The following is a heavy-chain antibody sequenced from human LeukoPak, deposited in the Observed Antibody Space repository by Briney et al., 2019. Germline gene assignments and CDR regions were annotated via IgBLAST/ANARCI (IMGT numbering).Heavy chain of an antibody. J-gene: IGHJ4*02. V-gene: IGHV4-39*05. CDR1: GGSISSSNYY. D-gene: IGHD6-19*01. CDR3: ATRGAVAGTIDY. CDR2: TYYGGST. Sequence: PSETPSLTCTVSGGSISSSNYYWAWIRQPPGKGLEWIGSTYYGGSTYYTPSLNSRVTISVDTSKNQFSLKLTSVTASDTAVYYCATRGAVAGTIDYWGQGALVTVSS.